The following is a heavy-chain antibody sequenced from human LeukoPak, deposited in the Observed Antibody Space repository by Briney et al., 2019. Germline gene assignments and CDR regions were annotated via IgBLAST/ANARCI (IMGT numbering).Heavy chain of an antibody. CDR1: GYILTELS. V-gene: IGHV1-24*01. D-gene: IGHD6-13*01. Sequence: ASVKVSCKVSGYILTELSMHWVRQAPGKGLEWMGGFDPEDGEKINAQKFRGRATMTEDTPTHTAYMELSSLRSDDTAVYYCATEATAGTLDYWGQGTLVTVSS. CDR2: FDPEDGEK. CDR3: ATEATAGTLDY. J-gene: IGHJ4*02.